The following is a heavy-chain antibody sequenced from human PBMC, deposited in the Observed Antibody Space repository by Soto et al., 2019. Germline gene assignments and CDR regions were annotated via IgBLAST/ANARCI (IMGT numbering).Heavy chain of an antibody. D-gene: IGHD6-13*01. J-gene: IGHJ4*02. CDR3: ARGAAAAGTDY. CDR2: GGTT. Sequence: GGTTYYANSVKGRFTISRDNSKNTVYLQMGSLRAEDMAVYYCARGAAAAGTDYWGQGTLVTVSS. V-gene: IGHV3-64*01.